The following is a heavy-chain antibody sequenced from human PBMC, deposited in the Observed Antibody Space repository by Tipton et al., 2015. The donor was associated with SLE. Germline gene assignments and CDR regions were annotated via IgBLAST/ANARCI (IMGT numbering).Heavy chain of an antibody. CDR2: IFHSGNA. V-gene: IGHV4-30-2*01. CDR3: ARGEMDVFDI. CDR1: GGSINSGDYS. Sequence: LRLSCAVSGGSINSGDYSWSWIRQPPGKGLEWIGYIFHSGNAYYNPSIKSRVTISMDMSRNQFSLRLNSATAADTALYYCARGEMDVFDIWGQGTVVSVSS. J-gene: IGHJ3*02.